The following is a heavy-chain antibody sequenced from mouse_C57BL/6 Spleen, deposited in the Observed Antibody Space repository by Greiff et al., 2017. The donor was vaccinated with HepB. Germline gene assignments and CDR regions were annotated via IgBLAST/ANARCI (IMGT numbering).Heavy chain of an antibody. Sequence: VQLQQSGAELVRPGASVKLSCTASGFNIKDDYMHWVKQRPEQGLEWIGWIDPENGDTEYASKFQGKATITADTSSNTAYLQLSSLTSEDTAVYYCTTDYYGRSYRGYWGQGTTLTVSS. CDR3: TTDYYGRSYRGY. CDR2: IDPENGDT. CDR1: GFNIKDDY. D-gene: IGHD1-1*01. V-gene: IGHV14-4*01. J-gene: IGHJ2*01.